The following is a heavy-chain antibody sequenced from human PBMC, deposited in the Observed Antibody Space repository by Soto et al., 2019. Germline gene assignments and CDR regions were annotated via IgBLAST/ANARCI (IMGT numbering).Heavy chain of an antibody. J-gene: IGHJ4*02. V-gene: IGHV3-23*01. Sequence: EVQLLESGGGLVQPGGSLRFSCAASGFTFSSYAMSWVRQAPGKGLEWVSAISGSGGSTYYADSVKGRFTISRDNSKNTVYLQGNSLRAEDPAVYYCAKCGDIAAAAHGDYWGQGTLVTVSS. CDR2: ISGSGGST. CDR1: GFTFSSYA. D-gene: IGHD6-13*01. CDR3: AKCGDIAAAAHGDY.